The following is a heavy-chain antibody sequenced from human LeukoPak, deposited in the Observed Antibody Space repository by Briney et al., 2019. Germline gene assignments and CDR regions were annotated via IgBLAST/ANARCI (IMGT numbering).Heavy chain of an antibody. V-gene: IGHV4-59*02. D-gene: IGHD6-13*01. Sequence: SETLSLTCSVYGGSVNSFFWSWIRQSPGKPLEWIAYITYSGSANYKPSLKSRVTISLDTSKNQVSLRLTSVTAADSAVYYCARVPYSDRIEFYYMDVWGKGTTVTVSS. CDR3: ARVPYSDRIEFYYMDV. CDR1: GGSVNSFF. CDR2: ITYSGSA. J-gene: IGHJ6*03.